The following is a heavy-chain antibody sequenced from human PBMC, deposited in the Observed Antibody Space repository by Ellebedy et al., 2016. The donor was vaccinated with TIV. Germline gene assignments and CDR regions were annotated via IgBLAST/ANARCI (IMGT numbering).Heavy chain of an antibody. J-gene: IGHJ4*02. CDR3: ARAAPYIDY. CDR2: INHSGST. Sequence: SETLSLXCAVYGGSFSGYYWSWIRQPPGKGLEWIGEINHSGSTNYNPSLKSRVTISVDTSKNQFSLKLSSVTAADTAVYYCARAAPYIDYWGQGTLVTVSS. CDR1: GGSFSGYY. V-gene: IGHV4-34*01.